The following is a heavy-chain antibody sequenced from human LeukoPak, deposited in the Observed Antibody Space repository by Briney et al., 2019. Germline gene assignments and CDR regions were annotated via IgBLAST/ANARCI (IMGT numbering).Heavy chain of an antibody. J-gene: IGHJ4*02. CDR3: GKTVPSSGFAVDY. CDR2: INGGGDDT. Sequence: GGSLRLSCAASGFTFKRHHMSWVRQAPGKGLDWVSSINGGGDDTYYADSVKGRFTISRDNSKNMLYLQMNSLRAEDTAIYYCGKTVPSSGFAVDYWGQGSLVTVSS. CDR1: GFTFKRHH. D-gene: IGHD6-13*01. V-gene: IGHV3-23*01.